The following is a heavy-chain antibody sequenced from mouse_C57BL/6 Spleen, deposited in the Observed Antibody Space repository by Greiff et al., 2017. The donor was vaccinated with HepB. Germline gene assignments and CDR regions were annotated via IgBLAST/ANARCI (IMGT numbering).Heavy chain of an antibody. CDR1: GFNIKDYY. Sequence: VQLQQSGAELVRPGASVKLSCTASGFNIKDYYMHWVKQRPEQGLEWIGRIDPEDGDTEYAPKFQGKATMTADTSSNTAYLQLSSLTSEDAAVYYCRGTAQATFACWGQRTLVSVSA. CDR3: RGTAQATFAC. V-gene: IGHV14-1*01. J-gene: IGHJ3*01. CDR2: IDPEDGDT. D-gene: IGHD3-2*02.